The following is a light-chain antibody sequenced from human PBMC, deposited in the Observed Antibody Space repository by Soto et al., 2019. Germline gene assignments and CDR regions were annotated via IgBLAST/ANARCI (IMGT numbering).Light chain of an antibody. CDR1: QGINNY. Sequence: DIQLTQSPSFLSASVGDRVTITCRASQGINNYLAWYQQKPGKAPNLLIYVASTLQSGVPSRFSGSGSGTEFTLTISLLQPEDLATYYWQQLFSFPPTFGQGTRLEIK. V-gene: IGKV1-9*01. CDR3: QQLFSFPPT. CDR2: VAS. J-gene: IGKJ5*01.